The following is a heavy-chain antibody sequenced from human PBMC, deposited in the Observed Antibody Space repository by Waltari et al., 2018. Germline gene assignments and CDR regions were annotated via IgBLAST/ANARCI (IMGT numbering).Heavy chain of an antibody. D-gene: IGHD2-15*01. CDR3: AHIRSSRILSNARPFFDY. CDR2: IYWNDDK. V-gene: IGHV2-5*01. CDR1: GFSLSTSGVG. J-gene: IGHJ4*02. Sequence: QITLKESGPTLVKPTQTLTLTCTFSGFSLSTSGVGVGWIRQPPGKALEWLALIYWNDDKRYSPTLKSRLTITKDTSKNQVVLTMTNMDPVDTATYYCAHIRSSRILSNARPFFDYWGQGTLVTVSS.